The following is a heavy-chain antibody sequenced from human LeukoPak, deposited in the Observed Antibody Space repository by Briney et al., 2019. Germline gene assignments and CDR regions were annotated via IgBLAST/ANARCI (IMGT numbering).Heavy chain of an antibody. Sequence: SVKVSCKASGGTFSSYAISWVREAPGQGLEWVGGIIPIFGTANYAQKFQGRVTITADESTSTAYMELSSLRSEDTAVYYCARGEDGYNYDYYYYYGMDVWGQGTTVTVSS. CDR1: GGTFSSYA. V-gene: IGHV1-69*01. D-gene: IGHD5-24*01. J-gene: IGHJ6*02. CDR3: ARGEDGYNYDYYYYYGMDV. CDR2: IIPIFGTA.